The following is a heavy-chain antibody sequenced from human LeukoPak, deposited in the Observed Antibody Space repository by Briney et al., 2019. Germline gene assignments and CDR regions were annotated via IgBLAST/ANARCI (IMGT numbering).Heavy chain of an antibody. J-gene: IGHJ5*02. CDR2: ISGYNGNT. CDR3: GRGNKSFDP. CDR1: GYTFTSYS. V-gene: IGHV1-18*01. Sequence: ASVEVSCKTSGYTFTSYSINWVRQAPGQGLEWMGWISGYNGNTNYAQKLQGRVTMTKDTSINAAYMELNKLTSDDTAVYYCGRGNKSFDPWGQGTLVTVSS.